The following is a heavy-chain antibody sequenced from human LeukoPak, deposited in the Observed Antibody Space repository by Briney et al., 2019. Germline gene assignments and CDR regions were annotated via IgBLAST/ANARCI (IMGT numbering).Heavy chain of an antibody. D-gene: IGHD6-13*01. V-gene: IGHV3-33*01. CDR2: IWYDGSNE. J-gene: IGHJ4*02. Sequence: GGSLRLSCAASGFTFRNHGMHWVRQAPGKGLEWVAVIWYDGSNEYYADSVKGRFTISRDNSKNTLYLQVNSLRAEDTAVYYCARDIAARRLDYWGQGTLVTVSS. CDR3: ARDIAARRLDY. CDR1: GFTFRNHG.